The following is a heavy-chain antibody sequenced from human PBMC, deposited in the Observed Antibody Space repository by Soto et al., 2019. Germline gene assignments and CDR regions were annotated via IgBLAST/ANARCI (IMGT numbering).Heavy chain of an antibody. J-gene: IGHJ6*02. CDR2: INAGNGNT. D-gene: IGHD6-19*01. V-gene: IGHV1-3*01. Sequence: ASVKVSCKASGYTFTSYAMHWVRQAPGQRLEWMGWINAGNGNTKYSQKFQGRVTITRDTSASTAYMELSSLRSEDTAVYYCARALTSSGWIEAYYYYRMDVWGQGTRVTVSS. CDR1: GYTFTSYA. CDR3: ARALTSSGWIEAYYYYRMDV.